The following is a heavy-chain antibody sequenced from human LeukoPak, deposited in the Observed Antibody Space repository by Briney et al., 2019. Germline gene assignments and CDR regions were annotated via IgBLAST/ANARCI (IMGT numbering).Heavy chain of an antibody. CDR1: GGSISGSSYH. V-gene: IGHV4-39*01. CDR2: INYSWHT. J-gene: IGHJ4*02. CDR3: APTYSYTRGGYDY. D-gene: IGHD5-18*01. Sequence: SETLSLTCTVSGGSISGSSYHWGWIRQPPGKGLEWIGSINYSWHTYYNPSLESRVTISVDSSKNQFSLMVTSVTAADTALYYCAPTYSYTRGGYDYWGPGTLVTVSS.